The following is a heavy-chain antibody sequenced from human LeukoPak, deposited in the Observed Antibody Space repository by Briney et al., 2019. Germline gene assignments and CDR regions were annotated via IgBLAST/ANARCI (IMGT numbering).Heavy chain of an antibody. CDR3: ARGDVVTTIMYYYYYYGMDV. J-gene: IGHJ6*02. CDR1: GFTLSCCA. D-gene: IGHD5-24*01. V-gene: IGHV3-30-3*01. Sequence: PGGPLRLSCTASGFTLSCCAIHWVRQAPGKGLEWVAVVSPDGRDKYYADSVKGRFTISRDNSKSTVYLQMNSLRVDDTAVYYCARGDVVTTIMYYYYYYGMDVWGQGTTVTVSS. CDR2: VSPDGRDK.